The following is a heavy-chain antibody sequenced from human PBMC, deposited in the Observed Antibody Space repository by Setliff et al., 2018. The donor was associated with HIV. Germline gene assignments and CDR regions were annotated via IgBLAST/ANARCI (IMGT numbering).Heavy chain of an antibody. Sequence: PSETLSLTCTVSGDSISSYSWNWIRQSPGGGLEWIGFIFSSGSTKSNPSLHSRVTMSIDTSKTQFSLRLTSVTAADTAVYYCARRIDDSGSFPDKNWFDTWGQGSLGTVSS. CDR2: IFSSGST. V-gene: IGHV4-4*09. D-gene: IGHD3-10*01. CDR3: ARRIDDSGSFPDKNWFDT. J-gene: IGHJ5*02. CDR1: GDSISSYS.